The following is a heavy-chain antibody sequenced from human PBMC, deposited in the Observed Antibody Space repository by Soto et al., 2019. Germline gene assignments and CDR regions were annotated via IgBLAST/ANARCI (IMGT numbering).Heavy chain of an antibody. CDR3: ARDRGYCSGGSCYNWFDP. Sequence: QVQLQESGPGLVKPSQTLSLTCTVSGGSISSGDYYWSWIRQPPGKGLEWIGYIYYSGSTYYNPSLKSRVTISVDTSKNQFSLKLSSVTAADTAVYYCARDRGYCSGGSCYNWFDPWGQGTLVTVSS. CDR2: IYYSGST. V-gene: IGHV4-30-4*01. CDR1: GGSISSGDYY. D-gene: IGHD2-15*01. J-gene: IGHJ5*02.